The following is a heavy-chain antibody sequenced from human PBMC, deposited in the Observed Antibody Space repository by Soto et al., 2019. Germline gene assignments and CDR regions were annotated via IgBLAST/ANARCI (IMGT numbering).Heavy chain of an antibody. Sequence: PGGFLRLSCAASGFTFSSYALPWVRQAPCKGLEWVAVISSDGRSKYCADSLNGRFTISIDNSKNTLYLQMNSLRAEDTAVDYCASTITMIVAYYSFWGQGTLVTVSS. CDR3: ASTITMIVAYYSF. J-gene: IGHJ4*02. V-gene: IGHV3-30*04. D-gene: IGHD3-22*01. CDR1: GFTFSSYA. CDR2: ISSDGRSK.